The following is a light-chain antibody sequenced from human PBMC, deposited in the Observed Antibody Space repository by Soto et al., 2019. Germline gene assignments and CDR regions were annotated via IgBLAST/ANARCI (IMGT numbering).Light chain of an antibody. J-gene: IGKJ5*01. V-gene: IGKV3-11*01. CDR1: QSVSSN. Sequence: IVLTQSPATLSLSPCERAALSFSASQSVSSNLAWYQQKPGQAPRLLIYDASNRATGIPARFSGSGSGTDFTLTISSLEPEDFAVYYCHQRSSWPITFGQGTRLEI. CDR3: HQRSSWPIT. CDR2: DAS.